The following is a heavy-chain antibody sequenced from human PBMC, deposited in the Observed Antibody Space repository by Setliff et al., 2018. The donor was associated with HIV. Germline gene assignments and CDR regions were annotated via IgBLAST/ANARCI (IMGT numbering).Heavy chain of an antibody. CDR1: GYTFTSDH. CDR3: ARDHQTMLWLDY. J-gene: IGHJ4*02. CDR2: ITPSDGST. Sequence: ASVKVSCKASGYTFTSDHMHWVRQAPGQGLEWMGMITPSDGSTNYAQKFQGRVTITADISTRTVYMELSSLTSEDTAIYYCARDHQTMLWLDYWGQGTLVTVSS. V-gene: IGHV1-46*01. D-gene: IGHD2-21*01.